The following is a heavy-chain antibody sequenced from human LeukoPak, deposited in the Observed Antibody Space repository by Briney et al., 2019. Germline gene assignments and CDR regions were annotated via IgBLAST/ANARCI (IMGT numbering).Heavy chain of an antibody. Sequence: ASVKVSCKASGGTFSSYAISWVRQAPGQGLEWMGGIIPIFGTANYAQKFQGRVTITADESTSTAYMELSGLRSEDTAVYYCAKGRDGYSDDAFDIWGQGTMVTVSS. J-gene: IGHJ3*02. D-gene: IGHD5-24*01. CDR2: IIPIFGTA. CDR3: AKGRDGYSDDAFDI. V-gene: IGHV1-69*13. CDR1: GGTFSSYA.